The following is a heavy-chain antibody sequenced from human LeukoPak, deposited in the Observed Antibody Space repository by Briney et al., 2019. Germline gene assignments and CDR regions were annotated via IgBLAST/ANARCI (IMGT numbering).Heavy chain of an antibody. CDR1: GFTFRGYA. D-gene: IGHD5-24*01. CDR3: ARDGGDGYYYFDY. J-gene: IGHJ4*02. Sequence: GALRLSCAASGFTFRGYAMSWVRQAPGKGLEWVSSISSSSSYIYYADSVKGRFTISRDNAKNSLYLQMNSLRAEDTAVYYCARDGGDGYYYFDYWGQGTLVTVSS. CDR2: ISSSSSYI. V-gene: IGHV3-21*01.